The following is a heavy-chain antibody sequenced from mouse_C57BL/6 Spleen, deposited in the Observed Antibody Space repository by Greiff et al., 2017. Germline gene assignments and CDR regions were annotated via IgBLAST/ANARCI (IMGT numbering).Heavy chain of an antibody. CDR2: ISSGGSYT. J-gene: IGHJ4*01. CDR1: GFTFSSYG. CDR3: ARHENSSGHPYYAMDY. D-gene: IGHD3-2*02. Sequence: EVQLVESGGDLVKPGGSLKLSCAASGFTFSSYGMSWVRQTPDKRLAWVATISSGGSYTYYPDSVKGRFTISRDNAKNTLYLQMSSLKSEDTAMYYCARHENSSGHPYYAMDYWGQGTSVTVSS. V-gene: IGHV5-6*01.